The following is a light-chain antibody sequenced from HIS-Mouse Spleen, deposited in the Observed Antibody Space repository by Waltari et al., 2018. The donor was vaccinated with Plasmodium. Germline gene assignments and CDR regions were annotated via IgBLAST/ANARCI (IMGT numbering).Light chain of an antibody. CDR3: YSTDSSGNHRV. J-gene: IGLJ3*02. Sequence: SYELTQPPSVSVSPGLTARITIYGHAFLTKYAYSYQQKSSQAPVLVIYEDSKRPSGIPERFSGSSSGTMATLTISGAQVEDEADYYCYSTDSSGNHRVFGGGTKLTVL. V-gene: IGLV3-10*01. CDR2: EDS. CDR1: AFLTKY.